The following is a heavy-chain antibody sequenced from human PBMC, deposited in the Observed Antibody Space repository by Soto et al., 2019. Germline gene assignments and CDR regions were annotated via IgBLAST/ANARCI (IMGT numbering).Heavy chain of an antibody. CDR2: ISYDGSNK. J-gene: IGHJ6*02. CDR3: ANSAVAAYYYYGMDV. CDR1: GFTFSSYA. D-gene: IGHD6-19*01. Sequence: PGGSLRLSCAASGFTFSSYAMHWVRQAPGKGLEWVAVISYDGSNKYYADSVKGRFTISRDNSKNTLYLQMNSLRAEDTAVYYCANSAVAAYYYYGMDVWGQGTTVTVSS. V-gene: IGHV3-30-3*01.